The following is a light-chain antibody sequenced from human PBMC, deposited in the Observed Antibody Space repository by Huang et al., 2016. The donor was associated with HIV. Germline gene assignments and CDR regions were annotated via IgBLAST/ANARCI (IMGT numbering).Light chain of an antibody. CDR3: QQSYRTPRT. Sequence: DIQMTQFPTSLSASVEDRVTITCRAGHAIDKYLNWYQQKSGRAPRLLIYGASKLQSGVPSRFSGRASGTHFSLTINSLQPDDSAIYYCQQSYRTPRTFGQGTNVEI. J-gene: IGKJ2*01. CDR1: HAIDKY. V-gene: IGKV1-39*01. CDR2: GAS.